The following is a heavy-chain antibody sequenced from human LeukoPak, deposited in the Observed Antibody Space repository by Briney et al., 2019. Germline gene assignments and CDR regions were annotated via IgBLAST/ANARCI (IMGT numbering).Heavy chain of an antibody. CDR2: IIPIFGTA. CDR1: GGTFSSYA. CDR3: ARGGTAMVGFVTYYGMDV. J-gene: IGHJ6*04. Sequence: GASVKVSCTASGGTFSSYAISWVRQAPGQGLEWMGGIIPIFGTANYAQKFQGRVTITADESTSTAYMELSSLRSEDTAVYYCARGGTAMVGFVTYYGMDVWGKGTTVTVSS. D-gene: IGHD5-18*01. V-gene: IGHV1-69*01.